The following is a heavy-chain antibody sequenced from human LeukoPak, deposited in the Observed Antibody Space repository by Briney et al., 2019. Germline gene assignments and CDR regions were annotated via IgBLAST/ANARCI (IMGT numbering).Heavy chain of an antibody. V-gene: IGHV3-33*01. Sequence: GRSLRLSCAASGFTFSSYGMHWVRQAPGKGPEWVAVIWYDGSNKYYADSVKGRFTISRDNSKNTLYLQMNSLRAEDTAVYYCARDAERYNWNYLAWFDPWGQGTLVTVSS. D-gene: IGHD1-7*01. J-gene: IGHJ5*02. CDR3: ARDAERYNWNYLAWFDP. CDR1: GFTFSSYG. CDR2: IWYDGSNK.